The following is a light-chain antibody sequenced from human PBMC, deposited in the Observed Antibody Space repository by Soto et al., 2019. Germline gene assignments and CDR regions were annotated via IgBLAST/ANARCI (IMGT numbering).Light chain of an antibody. V-gene: IGLV2-14*03. Sequence: QSALTQPASVSGWPGQSITISCTGGSSDVGGHNYVSWYQHSPGKATKLLIYDVTNRPSGVSDRFSGSKSANTASLTISGLHAEDEAHYYCNSYTTSGTVVFGGGTKLTVL. CDR3: NSYTTSGTVV. CDR1: SSDVGGHNY. J-gene: IGLJ3*02. CDR2: DVT.